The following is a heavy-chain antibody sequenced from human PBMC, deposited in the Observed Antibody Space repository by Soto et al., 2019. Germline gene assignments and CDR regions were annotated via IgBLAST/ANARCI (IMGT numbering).Heavy chain of an antibody. Sequence: QVQLVESGGGVVQPGRSLRLSCAASGFTFTFYSIHWVRQAPGKGLEWVAVISSNGNNEYYADSVKGRFTLSRDTSNNTVYLQMNSLRAEDTAVYYCARDPNDYVWALDYWGQGTLVTVSS. CDR3: ARDPNDYVWALDY. CDR2: ISSNGNNE. J-gene: IGHJ4*01. CDR1: GFTFTFYS. V-gene: IGHV3-30-3*01. D-gene: IGHD3-16*01.